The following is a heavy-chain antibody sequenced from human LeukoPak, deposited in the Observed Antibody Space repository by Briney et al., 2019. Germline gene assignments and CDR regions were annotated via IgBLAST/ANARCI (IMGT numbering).Heavy chain of an antibody. J-gene: IGHJ3*02. D-gene: IGHD2-2*01. Sequence: ASVKVSCKASGYTFTGYYMHWVRQAPGQGLEWMGWINPNSGGTNYAQKFQGRVTMTRDTSISTAYMELSRLRSDDTAVYYCGREPTPVVPAAIRAFDIWGQGTMVTVSS. V-gene: IGHV1-2*02. CDR2: INPNSGGT. CDR1: GYTFTGYY. CDR3: GREPTPVVPAAIRAFDI.